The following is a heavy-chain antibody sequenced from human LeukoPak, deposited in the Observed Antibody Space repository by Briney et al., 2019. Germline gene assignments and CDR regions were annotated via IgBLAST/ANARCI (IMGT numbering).Heavy chain of an antibody. Sequence: KPGGSLRLSCAPSGFTFSTYRMTWVRQSPGTGVEWVSSISVSSSYILYADTVTGRFPISRYIAENSLYLQMNSLRAEDTAVYYCSREFREGYNFPFYYWGQGTLVTVSS. D-gene: IGHD5-24*01. CDR3: SREFREGYNFPFYY. CDR1: GFTFSTYR. J-gene: IGHJ4*02. V-gene: IGHV3-21*01. CDR2: ISVSSSYI.